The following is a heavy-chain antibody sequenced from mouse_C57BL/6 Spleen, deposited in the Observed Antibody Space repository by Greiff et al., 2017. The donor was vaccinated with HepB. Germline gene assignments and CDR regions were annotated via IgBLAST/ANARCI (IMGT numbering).Heavy chain of an antibody. CDR3: SRSNDGSSLYAMDY. D-gene: IGHD1-1*01. CDR1: GYAFSSSW. Sequence: VQVVESGPELVKPGASVKISCKASGYAFSSSWMTWVKQRPGKGLEWIGRIYPGDGDTNYNGKFKGQATLAADKSSSTAYMQLSSLTSEDSAVYFCSRSNDGSSLYAMDYWGQGTSVTVSS. V-gene: IGHV1-82*01. CDR2: IYPGDGDT. J-gene: IGHJ4*01.